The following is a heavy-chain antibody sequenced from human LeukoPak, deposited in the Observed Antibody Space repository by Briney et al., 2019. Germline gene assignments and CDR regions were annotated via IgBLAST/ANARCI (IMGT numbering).Heavy chain of an antibody. Sequence: ASVKVSCKASGYTFTNYDINWVRQATGQGLEWMGWMNPNSGNTGYAQKFQGRVTITRNTSISTAYMELSSLRSEDTAVYYCASCGYSGYDYCNYWGQGTLVTVSS. J-gene: IGHJ4*02. CDR1: GYTFTNYD. CDR3: ASCGYSGYDYCNY. D-gene: IGHD5-12*01. V-gene: IGHV1-8*03. CDR2: MNPNSGNT.